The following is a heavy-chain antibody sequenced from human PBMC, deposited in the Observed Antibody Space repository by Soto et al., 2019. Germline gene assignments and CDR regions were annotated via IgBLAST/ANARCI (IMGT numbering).Heavy chain of an antibody. CDR1: GGSISSGGYY. CDR3: ARDGGYGSGSYRFDY. Sequence: QVQLQESGPGLVKPSQTLSLTCTVSGGSISSGGYYWSWIRQHPGKGLEWIGYIYYSGSTSYNPSLKRRVTISIDTSKTQFSLKVSSVTAADTAVYYCARDGGYGSGSYRFDYWGQGTLVTVSS. D-gene: IGHD3-10*01. V-gene: IGHV4-31*03. J-gene: IGHJ4*02. CDR2: IYYSGST.